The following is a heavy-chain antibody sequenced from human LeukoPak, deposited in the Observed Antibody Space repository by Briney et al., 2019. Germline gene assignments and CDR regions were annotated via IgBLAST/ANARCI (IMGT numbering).Heavy chain of an antibody. Sequence: PGGSLRLSCAASGFTFNSYGMSWVRQAPGKGLEWVSAISGSGDRTYYADSVKGRFTISRDNAKNSLYLQMNSLRAEDTAVYYCARDHSYCSSTSCPFDYWGQGTLVTVSS. CDR3: ARDHSYCSSTSCPFDY. J-gene: IGHJ4*02. CDR1: GFTFNSYG. V-gene: IGHV3-23*01. D-gene: IGHD2-2*01. CDR2: ISGSGDRT.